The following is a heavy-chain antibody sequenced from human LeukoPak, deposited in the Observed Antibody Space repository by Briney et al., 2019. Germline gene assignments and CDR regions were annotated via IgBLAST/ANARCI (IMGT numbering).Heavy chain of an antibody. CDR2: ISYDGSNK. CDR1: GFTFRSYW. CDR3: AKDIGEEVVTEAGS. D-gene: IGHD4-23*01. Sequence: PGGSLRLSCAASGFTFRSYWMSWVRQAPGKGLEWVAVISYDGSNKYYADSVKGRFTISRDNSKNTLYLQMNSLRPEDTAVYYCAKDIGEEVVTEAGSWGQGTLVTVSS. J-gene: IGHJ5*02. V-gene: IGHV3-30*18.